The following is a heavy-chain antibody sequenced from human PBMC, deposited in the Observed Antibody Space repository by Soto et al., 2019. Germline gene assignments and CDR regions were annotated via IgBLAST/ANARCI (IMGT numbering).Heavy chain of an antibody. CDR2: IYYSGST. Sequence: GLXGIGSIYYSGSTYYNPSLKSRVTISVDTSKNQFSLKLSSVTAADTAVYYCARAGPDDSSGNAFDIWGQGTMVTVSS. CDR3: ARAGPDDSSGNAFDI. J-gene: IGHJ3*02. V-gene: IGHV4-39*01. D-gene: IGHD3-22*01.